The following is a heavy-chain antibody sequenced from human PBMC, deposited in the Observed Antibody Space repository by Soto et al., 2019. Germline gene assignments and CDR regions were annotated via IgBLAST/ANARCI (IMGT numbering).Heavy chain of an antibody. CDR1: GFPFSSYT. D-gene: IGHD6-19*01. CDR3: AREYSSGWHDY. CDR2: VSSSSTYI. Sequence: GGSLRLSCAASGFPFSSYTMNWVRQAPGKGLAWVSSVSSSSTYIYYADSVKGRFTISRDNAKNSLYLQMNSLRAEDTAVYFCAREYSSGWHDYWGQGTLVTVSS. J-gene: IGHJ4*02. V-gene: IGHV3-21*01.